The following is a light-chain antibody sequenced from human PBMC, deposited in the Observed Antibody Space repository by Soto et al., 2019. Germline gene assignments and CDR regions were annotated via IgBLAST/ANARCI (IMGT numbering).Light chain of an antibody. J-gene: IGLJ1*01. Sequence: QSVLTQPASVSGSPGQSITISCTGTSSDVGGYNYVSWYQQHPGKAPKLIIYEVSNRPSGVSNRFSGSKSRNTASLTISGLQAEDEADYYCNSYTSKSTGVFGTGTKVTVL. V-gene: IGLV2-14*01. CDR2: EVS. CDR3: NSYTSKSTGV. CDR1: SSDVGGYNY.